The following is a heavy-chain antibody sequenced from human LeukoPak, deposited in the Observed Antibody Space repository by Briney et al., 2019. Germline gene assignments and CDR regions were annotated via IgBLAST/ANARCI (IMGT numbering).Heavy chain of an antibody. D-gene: IGHD1-26*01. CDR2: IYYSGST. Sequence: SETLSLTCTVSGGSISSYYWSWIRQPPGKGLEWIGYIYYSGSTNYNPSLKSRVTISVDTSKNQFSLKLSSVTAAGTAVYYCARERSGSYIYWGQGTLVTVSS. V-gene: IGHV4-59*01. CDR1: GGSISSYY. J-gene: IGHJ4*02. CDR3: ARERSGSYIY.